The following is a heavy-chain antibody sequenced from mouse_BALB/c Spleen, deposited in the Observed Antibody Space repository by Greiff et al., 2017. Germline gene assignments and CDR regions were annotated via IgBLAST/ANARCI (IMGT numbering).Heavy chain of an antibody. CDR2: IWGDGST. V-gene: IGHV2-3*01. Sequence: GKLVESGPGLVAPSQSLSITCTVSGFSLTSYGVSWVRQPPGKGLEWLGVIWGDGSTNYHSALISRLSISKDNSKSQVFLKLNSLQTDDTATYYCAKKKGNDYQYAMDYWGQGTSVTVSS. J-gene: IGHJ4*01. CDR3: AKKKGNDYQYAMDY. D-gene: IGHD2-4*01. CDR1: GFSLTSYG.